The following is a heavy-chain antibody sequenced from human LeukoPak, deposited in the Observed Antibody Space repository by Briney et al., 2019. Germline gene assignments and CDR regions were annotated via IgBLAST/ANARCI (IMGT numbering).Heavy chain of an antibody. CDR3: ARGLYYYGSGSYSYYGMDV. CDR2: LLYDGSSK. V-gene: IGHV3-30-3*01. Sequence: PGRSLRLSCAGSGFTLSSNAMHWVRQAPGKGLEWVAVLLYDGSSKYYADSVKGRFTISRDNSKNTLYLQMNSLKAEDTGLFYCARGLYYYGSGSYSYYGMDVWGQGTTVTVSS. J-gene: IGHJ6*02. CDR1: GFTLSSNA. D-gene: IGHD3-10*01.